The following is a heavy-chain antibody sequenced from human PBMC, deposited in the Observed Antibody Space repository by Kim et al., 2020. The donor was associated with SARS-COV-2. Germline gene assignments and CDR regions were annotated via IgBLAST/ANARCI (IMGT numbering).Heavy chain of an antibody. J-gene: IGHJ4*02. D-gene: IGHD5-12*01. Sequence: ADSVTGRFTISRDNSKNTLYLQMNSLRAEDTAVYYCAKDRGYIVATITDYWGQGTLVTVSS. V-gene: IGHV3-23*01. CDR3: AKDRGYIVATITDY.